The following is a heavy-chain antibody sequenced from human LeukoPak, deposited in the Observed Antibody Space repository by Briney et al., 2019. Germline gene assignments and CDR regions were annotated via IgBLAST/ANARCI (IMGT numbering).Heavy chain of an antibody. CDR3: ARGEMVYAIRY. J-gene: IGHJ4*02. CDR1: GGSISSSSYY. Sequence: SETLSLTCTVSGGSISSSSYYWGWIRQPPGKGLEWIGTIYYSGSTYYNPSLKSRVTISVDTSKNQFSLKLSSVTAADTAVYYCARGEMVYAIRYWGQGTLVTVSS. V-gene: IGHV4-39*01. D-gene: IGHD2-8*01. CDR2: IYYSGST.